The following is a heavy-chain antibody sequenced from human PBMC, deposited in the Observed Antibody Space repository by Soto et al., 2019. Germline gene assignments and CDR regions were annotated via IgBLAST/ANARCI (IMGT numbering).Heavy chain of an antibody. Sequence: ASVKVSCKASGGTFSSYAISWVRQAPGQGLEWMGGIIPIFGTANYAQKFQGRVTITADESTSTAYMELSSLRSEDTAVYYCARSTSIAAYWFDPWGQGTLVTVSS. CDR2: IIPIFGTA. J-gene: IGHJ5*02. D-gene: IGHD6-6*01. CDR3: ARSTSIAAYWFDP. CDR1: GGTFSSYA. V-gene: IGHV1-69*13.